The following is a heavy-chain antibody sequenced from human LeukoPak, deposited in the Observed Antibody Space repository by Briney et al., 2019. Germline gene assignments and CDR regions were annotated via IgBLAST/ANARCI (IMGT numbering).Heavy chain of an antibody. CDR3: ARGAGAPPSSGYYYYMDV. CDR2: IIPIFGTA. CDR1: VGTFSRYV. V-gene: IGHV1-69*06. D-gene: IGHD1-26*01. Sequence: SVKVSCKASVGTFSRYVISGVRQAAGQGLEWMGGIIPIFGTANYAQKYQGRVTITADKSTSTEYMELTRLRSEDAAVYYCARGAGAPPSSGYYYYMDVWGKGTTVTVSS. J-gene: IGHJ6*03.